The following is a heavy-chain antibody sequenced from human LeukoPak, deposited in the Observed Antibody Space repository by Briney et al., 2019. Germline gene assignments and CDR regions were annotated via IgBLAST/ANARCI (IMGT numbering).Heavy chain of an antibody. J-gene: IGHJ4*02. D-gene: IGHD3-10*01. V-gene: IGHV3-23*01. CDR3: AKGVRLWFAFYFDY. Sequence: PGRSLRLSCIASGFTFGDFAMSWVRQAPGKGLEWVSAISGNGYNTYYADSVKGRFTISSESSGNTLYLQMHNLRAEDTAVYYCAKGVRLWFAFYFDYWGQGTLVTVSS. CDR2: ISGNGYNT. CDR1: GFTFGDFA.